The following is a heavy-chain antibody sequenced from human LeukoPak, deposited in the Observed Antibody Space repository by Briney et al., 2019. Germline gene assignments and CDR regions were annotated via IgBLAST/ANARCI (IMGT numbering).Heavy chain of an antibody. D-gene: IGHD6-19*01. CDR2: IIPIFGIA. CDR1: GGTFSSYA. J-gene: IGHJ4*02. CDR3: ARAAVDQDSSGWLYYFDY. Sequence: ASVKVSCKASGGTFSSYAISWVRQAPGQGLEWMGRIIPIFGIANYAQKFQGRVTITADKSTSTAYMELSSLRSEDTAVYYCARAAVDQDSSGWLYYFDYWGQGTLVTVSS. V-gene: IGHV1-69*04.